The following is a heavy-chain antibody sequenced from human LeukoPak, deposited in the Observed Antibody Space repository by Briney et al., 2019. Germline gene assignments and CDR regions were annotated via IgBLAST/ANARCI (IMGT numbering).Heavy chain of an antibody. CDR1: GGTFSSYA. J-gene: IGHJ6*02. CDR3: ASLEVPALYGMDV. Sequence: GASVKVSCKASGGTFSSYAISWVRQAPGQGLEWMGGIIPIFGTANYAQKFQGRVTITADESTSTAYMELSSLRSEDTAVYYCASLEVPALYGMDVWGQGTTVTVSS. CDR2: IIPIFGTA. V-gene: IGHV1-69*13. D-gene: IGHD2-2*01.